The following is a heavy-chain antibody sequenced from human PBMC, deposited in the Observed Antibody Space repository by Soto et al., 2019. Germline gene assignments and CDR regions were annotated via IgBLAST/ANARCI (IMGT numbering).Heavy chain of an antibody. CDR3: ARDYKEYYYYYGMDV. CDR1: GGSISSYY. V-gene: IGHV4-59*01. J-gene: IGHJ6*02. D-gene: IGHD1-1*01. Sequence: QVQLQESGPGLVKPSETLSLTCTVSGGSISSYYWSWIRQPPGKGLEWIGYIYYSGSTNYNPSLKSRVTISVDTYKNQFSLQLSSVTAADTAVYYCARDYKEYYYYYGMDVWGQGTTVTVSS. CDR2: IYYSGST.